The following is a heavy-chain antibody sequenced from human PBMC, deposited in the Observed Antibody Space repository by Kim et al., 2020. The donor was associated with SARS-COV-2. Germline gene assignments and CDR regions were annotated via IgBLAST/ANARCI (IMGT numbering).Heavy chain of an antibody. CDR2: IWYDGSRN. V-gene: IGHV3-33*03. Sequence: GGSLRLSCAASGFNFRTFAMHWVRQAPGKGLEWVAVIWYDGSRNYYADSVKGRFTISRDNSKNTLYLQMNSLTADDTAIYYCARGGGVLAAIVLGDQFSLDYWGQGTPVTVSS. J-gene: IGHJ4*02. D-gene: IGHD5-12*01. CDR1: GFNFRTFA. CDR3: ARGGGVLAAIVLGDQFSLDY.